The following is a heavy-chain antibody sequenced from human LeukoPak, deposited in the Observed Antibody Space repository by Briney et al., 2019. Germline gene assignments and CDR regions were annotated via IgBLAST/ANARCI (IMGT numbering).Heavy chain of an antibody. V-gene: IGHV3-66*01. J-gene: IGHJ4*02. CDR1: GFTVSSNF. CDR2: SYSGGAT. D-gene: IGHD5-18*01. Sequence: GGSLRLSCAASGFTVSSNFMTWVRQPPGKGLEWVSLSYSGGATHYADSVKGRFTISRDNSENILYLQMNSLRAEDTAVYYCARVRGYSYVSVDYWGQGTLVTVSS. CDR3: ARVRGYSYVSVDY.